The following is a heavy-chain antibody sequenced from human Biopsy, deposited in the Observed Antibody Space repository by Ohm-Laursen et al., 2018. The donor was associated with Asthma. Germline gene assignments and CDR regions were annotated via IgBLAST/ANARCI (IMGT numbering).Heavy chain of an antibody. CDR3: AKDAHDYVSLIVSPQKNGIES. CDR1: KFSFSNFG. Sequence: SLRLSCTASKFSFSNFGMHWVRQAPGKGLEWVAFISYDGSKKFITDSMKGRLSISRDNSKDTLFLQMGRLRPDDTALYYCAKDAHDYVSLIVSPQKNGIESWGQGTLVTVSS. CDR2: ISYDGSKK. D-gene: IGHD4-17*01. V-gene: IGHV3-30*18. J-gene: IGHJ4*02.